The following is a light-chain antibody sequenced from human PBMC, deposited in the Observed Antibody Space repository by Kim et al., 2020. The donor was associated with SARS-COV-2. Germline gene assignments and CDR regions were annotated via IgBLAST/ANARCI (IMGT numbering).Light chain of an antibody. V-gene: IGLV3-21*01. Sequence: APGQTARITCGGNNIGGHSVHWYQQKPGQAPVLVMYYDSDRPSGIPERFSGSKSANTATLTISRVEAGDEADYYCQVWDIDTDHYVFGTGTKVTVL. CDR3: QVWDIDTDHYV. J-gene: IGLJ1*01. CDR1: NIGGHS. CDR2: YDS.